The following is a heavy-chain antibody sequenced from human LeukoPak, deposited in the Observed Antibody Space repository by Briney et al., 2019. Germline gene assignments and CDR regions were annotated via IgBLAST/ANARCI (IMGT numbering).Heavy chain of an antibody. J-gene: IGHJ6*02. V-gene: IGHV4-39*01. CDR2: IYYSGST. CDR3: ASPTLYSIAESYYYGMDV. CDR1: GGSISSSSYY. D-gene: IGHD6-6*01. Sequence: PSETLSLTCTVSGGSISSSSYYWGWIRQPPGKGLEWIGSIYYSGSTYYNPSLKSRVTISVDTSKNQFSLKLSSVTAADTAVYYCASPTLYSIAESYYYGMDVWGQGTTVTVSS.